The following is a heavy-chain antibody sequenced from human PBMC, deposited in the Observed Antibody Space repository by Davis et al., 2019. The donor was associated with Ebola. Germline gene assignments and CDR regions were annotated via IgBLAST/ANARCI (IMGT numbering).Heavy chain of an antibody. CDR3: ATLRRTITGMDDGFDI. CDR1: GYVFDNYW. D-gene: IGHD1-20*01. Sequence: GESLKISCEGSGYVFDNYWIGWVRQMPGKGLEWMGIIYPGDSDTRYSPSFQGQVTISADKSIKTAFLQWSSLKASDTAMYYCATLRRTITGMDDGFDIWGQGTMVTVSS. V-gene: IGHV5-51*01. CDR2: IYPGDSDT. J-gene: IGHJ3*02.